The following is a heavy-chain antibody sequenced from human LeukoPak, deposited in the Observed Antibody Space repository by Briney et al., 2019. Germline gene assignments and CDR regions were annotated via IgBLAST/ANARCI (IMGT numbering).Heavy chain of an antibody. J-gene: IGHJ4*02. V-gene: IGHV3-23*01. CDR2: ISGSGGST. CDR1: GFTFSSYA. D-gene: IGHD3-22*01. Sequence: GGSLRLSCAASGFTFSSYAMSWVRQAPGKGLEWVSAISGSGGSTYYADSVQGRFTISRDNSKNTLYLQMNSLRAEDTAVYYCARAQYYYDSSGYYSQEANFDYWGQGTLVTVSS. CDR3: ARAQYYYDSSGYYSQEANFDY.